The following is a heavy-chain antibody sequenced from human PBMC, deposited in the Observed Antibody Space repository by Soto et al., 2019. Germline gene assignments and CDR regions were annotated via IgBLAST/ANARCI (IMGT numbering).Heavy chain of an antibody. CDR1: DDSITSGSFY. J-gene: IGHJ4*02. D-gene: IGHD3-22*01. CDR3: ARGRGDGDGYYLYYFDY. CDR2: ISTSGNT. Sequence: SETLSLTCIVSDDSITSGSFYWSWIRHHPGKALEWIGYISTSGNTFYNPSLKSRLTISIDTSNNHFSLNLTSVTVADSAVYFCARGRGDGDGYYLYYFDYWGQGTLVTVSS. V-gene: IGHV4-31*03.